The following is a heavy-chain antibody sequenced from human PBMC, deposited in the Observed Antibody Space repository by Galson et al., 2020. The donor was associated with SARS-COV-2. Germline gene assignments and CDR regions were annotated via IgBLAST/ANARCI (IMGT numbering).Heavy chain of an antibody. J-gene: IGHJ5*02. CDR2: FYDSEDF. Sequence: SETLSLTCTVSGVSITGSYWSWIRQSPSKGLEWIGYFYDSEDFHFNPSLTSRVTMSVDTSRNHFTLQLTSLTAADTAIYYCARVQGRNYNDVAWLDPWGQGTLVTVSS. V-gene: IGHV4-59*01. CDR3: ARVQGRNYNDVAWLDP. CDR1: GVSITGSY. D-gene: IGHD1-1*01.